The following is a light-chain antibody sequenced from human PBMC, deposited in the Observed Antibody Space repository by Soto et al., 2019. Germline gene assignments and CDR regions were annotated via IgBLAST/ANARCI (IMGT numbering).Light chain of an antibody. CDR1: QSINNR. J-gene: IGKJ1*01. V-gene: IGKV1-5*01. CDR2: DAS. Sequence: DIQMTQSPFTLSASVGDRVTITCRASQSINNRLAWHQQKPGKAPKVLIYDASNLKSGVPSRFSGSGSGTEFTLTICSLQPDDFATYYFQQYYGYPWTFAQGTKVEIK. CDR3: QQYYGYPWT.